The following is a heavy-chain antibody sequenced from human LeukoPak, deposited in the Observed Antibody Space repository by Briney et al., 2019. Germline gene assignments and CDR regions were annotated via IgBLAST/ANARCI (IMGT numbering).Heavy chain of an antibody. D-gene: IGHD4-17*01. Sequence: GGSLRLSCAASGLTFSSYWMHWARQVPGKGLVWVARINTYGTSTTYGDSVEGRFTISRDNAKNTLDLEMNSLRDDDTAVYYCARGSTTVTTKDWFDPGGQGTEVTVSS. CDR2: INTYGTST. CDR1: GLTFSSYW. CDR3: ARGSTTVTTKDWFDP. J-gene: IGHJ5*02. V-gene: IGHV3-74*03.